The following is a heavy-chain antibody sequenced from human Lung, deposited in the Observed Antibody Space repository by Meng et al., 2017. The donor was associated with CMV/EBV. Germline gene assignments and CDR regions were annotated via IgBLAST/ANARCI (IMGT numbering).Heavy chain of an antibody. J-gene: IGHJ6*02. Sequence: SVKVSXKASGYTFTGYYMHWVRQAPGQGLEWMGWINPNSGGTNYAQKFQGRVTMTRDTSISTAYMELSRLRSDDTAVYYCARVFGVVVPLEGCMDVWGQGTXVTVSS. CDR3: ARVFGVVVPLEGCMDV. D-gene: IGHD2-2*01. V-gene: IGHV1-2*02. CDR2: INPNSGGT. CDR1: GYTFTGYY.